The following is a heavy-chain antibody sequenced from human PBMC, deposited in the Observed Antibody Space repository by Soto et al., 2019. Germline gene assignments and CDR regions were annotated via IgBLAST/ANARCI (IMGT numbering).Heavy chain of an antibody. V-gene: IGHV3-30*18. D-gene: IGHD1-26*01. CDR2: ISYDGSNK. CDR3: AKLPVGAHGGVDAFDI. J-gene: IGHJ3*02. CDR1: GFTFSSYG. Sequence: RRLSCAASGFTFSSYGMHWVRQAPGKGLEWVAVISYDGSNKYYADSVKGRFTISRDNSKNTLYLQMNSLRAEDTAVYYCAKLPVGAHGGVDAFDIWGQGTMVTVSS.